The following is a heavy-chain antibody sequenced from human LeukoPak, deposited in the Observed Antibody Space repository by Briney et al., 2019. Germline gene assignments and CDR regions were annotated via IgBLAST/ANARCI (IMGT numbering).Heavy chain of an antibody. CDR3: ARDMGFEWEPPDGDAFDI. V-gene: IGHV1-18*01. CDR1: GYTFTSYG. J-gene: IGHJ3*02. D-gene: IGHD1-26*01. CDR2: ISAYNGNT. Sequence: ASVKVPCKASGYTFTSYGISWVRQAPGQGLEWMGWISAYNGNTNYAQKLQGRVTMTTDTSTSTAYMELRSLRSDNTAVYYCARDMGFEWEPPDGDAFDIWGQGTMVTVSS.